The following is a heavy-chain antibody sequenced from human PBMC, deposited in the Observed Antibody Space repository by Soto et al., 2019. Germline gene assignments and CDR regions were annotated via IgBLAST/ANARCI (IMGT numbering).Heavy chain of an antibody. CDR3: AKDYGSSRYFFDY. D-gene: IGHD6-19*01. CDR2: ISGNGANT. J-gene: IGHJ4*02. CDR1: GFTFINYA. Sequence: CAASGFTFINYAMTWVRQAPGEGLEWVSTISGNGANTHYADSVKGRFPISRDNSKNTLYIQMNSLRADDTAVYYCAKDYGSSRYFFDYWGQGALVTVSS. V-gene: IGHV3-23*01.